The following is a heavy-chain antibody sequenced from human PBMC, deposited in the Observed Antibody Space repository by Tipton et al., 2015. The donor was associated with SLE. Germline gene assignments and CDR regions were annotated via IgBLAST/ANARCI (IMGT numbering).Heavy chain of an antibody. D-gene: IGHD3-22*01. CDR3: AEGGGGSSGVLFDY. CDR1: GGSISSYY. Sequence: TLSLTCTVSGGSISSYYWSWIRQPAGKGLEWIGRIYTSGSTNYNPSLKSRVTMSVDTSKNQFSLKLSSVTAADTAVYYCAEGGGGSSGVLFDYWGQGPLVTVSS. J-gene: IGHJ4*02. CDR2: IYTSGST. V-gene: IGHV4-4*07.